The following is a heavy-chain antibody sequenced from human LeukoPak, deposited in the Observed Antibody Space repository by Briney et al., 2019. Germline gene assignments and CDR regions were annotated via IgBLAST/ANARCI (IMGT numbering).Heavy chain of an antibody. CDR3: ARDYDFWSGYYTGIFDY. D-gene: IGHD3-3*01. Sequence: QAGGSLRLSCAASGFTFSSYAMSWVRQAPGKGLEWVAVVSGSGSNTYYTDSVKGRFTISRDNAKNSLYLQMNSLRAEDTAVYYCARDYDFWSGYYTGIFDYWGQGTLVTVSS. V-gene: IGHV3-23*01. CDR1: GFTFSSYA. CDR2: VSGSGSNT. J-gene: IGHJ4*02.